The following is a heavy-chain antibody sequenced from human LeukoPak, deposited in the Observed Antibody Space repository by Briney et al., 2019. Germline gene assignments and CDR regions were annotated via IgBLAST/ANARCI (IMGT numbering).Heavy chain of an antibody. CDR3: ARALGYCSGGSCTRGYNWFDP. CDR2: IYYGGST. D-gene: IGHD2-15*01. CDR1: GGSISSSDYY. Sequence: SETLSLTCTVSGGSISSSDYYWGWIRQPPGKGLEWIGSIYYGGSTYYNPSLKSRVTISVDTSMNQFSLKLSFVTTADTAVYYCARALGYCSGGSCTRGYNWFDPWGQGTLVTVPS. V-gene: IGHV4-39*01. J-gene: IGHJ5*02.